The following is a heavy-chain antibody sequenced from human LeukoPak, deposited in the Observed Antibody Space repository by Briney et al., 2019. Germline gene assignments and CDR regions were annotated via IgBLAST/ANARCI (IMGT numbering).Heavy chain of an antibody. D-gene: IGHD5-18*01. CDR2: IYSGGST. CDR3: ARKDTAMVTGYFDY. J-gene: IGHJ4*02. CDR1: GFTVSSNY. Sequence: GGSLRLSCAASGFTVSSNYMSWVRQAPGKGLEWVSVIYSGGSTYYADSVKGRFTISRDNSKNTLYLQMNSLRAEDTAVYYCARKDTAMVTGYFDYWGQGTLVTVSS. V-gene: IGHV3-53*05.